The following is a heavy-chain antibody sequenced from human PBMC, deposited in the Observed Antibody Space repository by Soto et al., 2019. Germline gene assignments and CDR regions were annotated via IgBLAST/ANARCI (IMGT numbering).Heavy chain of an antibody. Sequence: SVKVSCKASGGTFSSYTIIWVRQAPGQGLEWMGRIIPILGIANYAQKFQGRVTITADKSTSTAYMELSSLRSEDTAVYYCATAIFGDYIIPFDYWGQGTLVTVSS. V-gene: IGHV1-69*02. CDR1: GGTFSSYT. CDR3: ATAIFGDYIIPFDY. J-gene: IGHJ4*02. CDR2: IIPILGIA. D-gene: IGHD4-17*01.